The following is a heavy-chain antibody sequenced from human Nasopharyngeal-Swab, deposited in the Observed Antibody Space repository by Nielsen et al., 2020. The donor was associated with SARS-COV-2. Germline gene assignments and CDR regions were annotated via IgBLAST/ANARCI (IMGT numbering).Heavy chain of an antibody. V-gene: IGHV4-38-2*01. J-gene: IGHJ5*02. CDR3: ATPVAVAGRGRWFDP. Sequence: WIRQPPGKGLEWIGAIYNSGTTYTNPSLKSRASISIDMSNNQLSPELTSVTAADTAVYYCATPVAVAGRGRWFDPWGQGTLVTVPS. D-gene: IGHD6-19*01. CDR2: IYNSGTT.